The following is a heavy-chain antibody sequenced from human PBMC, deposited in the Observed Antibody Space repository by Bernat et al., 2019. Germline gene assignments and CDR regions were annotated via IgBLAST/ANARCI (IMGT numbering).Heavy chain of an antibody. CDR2: ISYDGSNK. D-gene: IGHD1-26*01. CDR3: ARDNVGVGATKRGLDY. CDR1: GFTFSSYA. V-gene: IGHV3-30-3*01. Sequence: QVQLVESGGGVVQPGRSLRLSCAASGFTFSSYAMHWVRQAPGKGLEWVAVISYDGSNKYYADSVKGRFTISRDNSKNTLYLQMISLRAEDTAVYYCARDNVGVGATKRGLDYWGQGTLVTVSS. J-gene: IGHJ4*02.